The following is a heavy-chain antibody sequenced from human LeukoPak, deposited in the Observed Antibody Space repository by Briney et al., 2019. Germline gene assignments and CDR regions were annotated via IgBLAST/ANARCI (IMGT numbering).Heavy chain of an antibody. CDR2: INPSVCGT. Sequence: GASVTLSCKASGYTFTSYYIHWVRQAPGQRLGWRGIINPSVCGTGYAKKFQCRVTMTTDTSTTTVYMELSSLRCEDPAVYYCARGSDSSGYYHLNWFDPWGQGTLVTVPS. D-gene: IGHD3-22*01. CDR1: GYTFTSYY. V-gene: IGHV1-46*01. J-gene: IGHJ5*02. CDR3: ARGSDSSGYYHLNWFDP.